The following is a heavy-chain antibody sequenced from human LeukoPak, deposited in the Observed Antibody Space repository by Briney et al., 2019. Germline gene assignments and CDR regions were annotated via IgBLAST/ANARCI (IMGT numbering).Heavy chain of an antibody. CDR3: TRELGCSGGSCYPDY. V-gene: IGHV1-2*02. CDR2: TNPKSGGT. Sequence: GASVKVSCKASGYTFSGYYIHWVRQAPGQGLEWMGWTNPKSGGTNYAQKFRGRVTMTRDTSITTAYMELSRLRSDDTAVYYCTRELGCSGGSCYPDYWGQGTLVTVSS. CDR1: GYTFSGYY. D-gene: IGHD2-15*01. J-gene: IGHJ4*02.